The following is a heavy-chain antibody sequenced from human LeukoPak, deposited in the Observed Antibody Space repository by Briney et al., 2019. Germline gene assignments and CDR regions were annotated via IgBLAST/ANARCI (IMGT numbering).Heavy chain of an antibody. D-gene: IGHD3-22*01. V-gene: IGHV3-49*03. CDR3: TPYYYDSSGYYWFDP. CDR1: GFTFGDYA. Sequence: GGSLRLSCTASGFTFGDYAMSWFRQAPGKGLEWVGFIRSKAYGGTTEYAASVQGRFTISRVDSKSIAYLQMNSLKTEDTAVYYCTPYYYDSSGYYWFDPWGQGTLVTVSS. CDR2: IRSKAYGGTT. J-gene: IGHJ5*02.